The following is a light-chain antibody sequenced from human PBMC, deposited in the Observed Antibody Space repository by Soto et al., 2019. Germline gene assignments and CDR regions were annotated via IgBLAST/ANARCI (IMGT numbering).Light chain of an antibody. V-gene: IGKV3-11*01. CDR3: QQRSNWPPT. CDR2: DAS. Sequence: EIVLPQSPATLSLSPGERATLSCRASQSVGRSLAWYQQKPGQAPRLLIYDASDRATGIPARFSGSGSGTDFTLTISSLETEDFAVYYCQQRSNWPPTFGQGTKVEIK. J-gene: IGKJ1*01. CDR1: QSVGRS.